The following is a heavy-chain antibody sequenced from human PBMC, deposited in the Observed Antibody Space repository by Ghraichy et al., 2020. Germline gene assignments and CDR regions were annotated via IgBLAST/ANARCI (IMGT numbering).Heavy chain of an antibody. D-gene: IGHD3-16*01. J-gene: IGHJ4*02. Sequence: GGSLRLSCAASGFTFSTYGMHWVRQAPGKGLEWVAVISNDGTNKYYADSVKGRFTISRDNSKNTLYLQMNSLRAEDTAVYYCAKDRLAYWGQGTLVTVSS. V-gene: IGHV3-30*18. CDR1: GFTFSTYG. CDR2: ISNDGTNK. CDR3: AKDRLAY.